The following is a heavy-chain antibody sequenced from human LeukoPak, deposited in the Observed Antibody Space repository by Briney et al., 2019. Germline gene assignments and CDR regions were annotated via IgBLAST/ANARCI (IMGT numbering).Heavy chain of an antibody. J-gene: IGHJ6*04. CDR1: GFTVSSNY. V-gene: IGHV3-11*04. CDR2: ISSSGSTI. CDR3: AELGITMIGGV. D-gene: IGHD3-10*02. Sequence: GGSLRLSCAASGFTVSSNYMSWVRQAPGKGLEWVSYISSSGSTIYYADSVKGRFTISRDNAKNSLYLQMNSLRAEDTAVYYCAELGITMIGGVWGKGTTVTIPS.